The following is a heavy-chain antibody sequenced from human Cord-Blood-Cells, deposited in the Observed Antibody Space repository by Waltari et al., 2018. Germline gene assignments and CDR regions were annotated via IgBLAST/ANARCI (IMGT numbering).Heavy chain of an antibody. CDR1: GGSFSGYY. CDR3: ARGGGAARDDAFDI. J-gene: IGHJ3*02. V-gene: IGHV4-34*01. CDR2: INHSGST. D-gene: IGHD6-6*01. Sequence: QVQLQQWGAGLLKPSETLSLTCAVYGGSFSGYYWSWIRQPPGKGLAWIGEINHSGSTNYNPSLKSRVTISVDTSKNQFSLKLSSVTAADTAVYYCARGGGAARDDAFDIWGQGTLVTVSS.